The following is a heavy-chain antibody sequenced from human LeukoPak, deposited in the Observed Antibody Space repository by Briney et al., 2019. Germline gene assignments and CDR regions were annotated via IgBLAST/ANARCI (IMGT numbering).Heavy chain of an antibody. CDR2: ISSSGKTM. Sequence: GGSLRLSCAASGFTFSSYNMNWVRQAPGKGLEWVSYISSSGKTMFYADSVKGRFTISRDNAKDTLYLQMNSLRAEDTAVYYCARGNYYGMDVWGQGTTVTVSS. J-gene: IGHJ6*02. CDR1: GFTFSSYN. V-gene: IGHV3-48*04. CDR3: ARGNYYGMDV.